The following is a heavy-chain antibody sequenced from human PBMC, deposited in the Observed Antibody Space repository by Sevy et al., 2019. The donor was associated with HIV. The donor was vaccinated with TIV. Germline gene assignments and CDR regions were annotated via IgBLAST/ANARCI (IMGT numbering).Heavy chain of an antibody. CDR3: ATTREYYEDNSGYLDY. CDR2: FDPEDGER. CDR1: GKNLNDLP. Sequence: ASVKVSCKVSGKNLNDLPMHWVRQAPGKGLEWMGRFDPEDGERIYAQKFQGRVTMTEDTSRATAYMELNSLRSEDKAMYYCATTREYYEDNSGYLDYWGQGILVTVSS. J-gene: IGHJ4*02. D-gene: IGHD3-16*01. V-gene: IGHV1-24*01.